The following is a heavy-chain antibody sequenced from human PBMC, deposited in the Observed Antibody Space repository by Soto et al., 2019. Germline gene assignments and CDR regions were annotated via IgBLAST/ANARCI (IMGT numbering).Heavy chain of an antibody. CDR1: GYPFTSYY. J-gene: IGHJ5*02. CDR2: INPSGGST. CDR3: ARELYSSSSGVARKAPRFDP. Sequence: ASVKVSCKVSGYPFTSYYMHWVRQAPGQGLEWMGIINPSGGSTSYAQKFQGRVTMTRDTSTSTVYMELSSLRSEDTAVYYCARELYSSSSGVARKAPRFDPWGQGTLVTVSS. D-gene: IGHD6-6*01. V-gene: IGHV1-46*01.